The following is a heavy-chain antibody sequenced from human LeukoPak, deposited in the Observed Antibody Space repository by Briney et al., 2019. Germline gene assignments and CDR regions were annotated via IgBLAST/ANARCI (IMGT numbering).Heavy chain of an antibody. J-gene: IGHJ4*02. CDR1: GGSISSSSYY. CDR3: ARDLGRGVTGYYFDY. D-gene: IGHD3-10*01. V-gene: IGHV4-39*07. Sequence: SETLSLTCTVSGGSISSSSYYWGWIRQPPGKGLEWIGSIYYSGSTYYNPSLKSRVTISVDTSKNQFSLKLSSVTAADTAVYYCARDLGRGVTGYYFDYWGQGTLVTVSS. CDR2: IYYSGST.